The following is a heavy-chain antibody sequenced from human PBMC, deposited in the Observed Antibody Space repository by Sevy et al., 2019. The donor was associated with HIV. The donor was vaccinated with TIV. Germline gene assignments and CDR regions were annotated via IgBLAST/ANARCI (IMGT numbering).Heavy chain of an antibody. Sequence: GGCLRLSCVASGFTFSNYAMTWVRQTPGKGLEWVSGIGHNGDNTHHAGSVKGRFSISRDNSKNTLDLQMNSLRAEDTAVYYCAKGVRPWGPIYYGMDVWGQGTTVTVSS. CDR3: AKGVRPWGPIYYGMDV. V-gene: IGHV3-23*01. D-gene: IGHD3-10*02. CDR2: IGHNGDNT. J-gene: IGHJ6*02. CDR1: GFTFSNYA.